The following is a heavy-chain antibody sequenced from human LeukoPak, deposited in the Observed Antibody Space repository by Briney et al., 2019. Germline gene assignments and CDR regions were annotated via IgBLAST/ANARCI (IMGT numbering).Heavy chain of an antibody. J-gene: IGHJ4*02. V-gene: IGHV3-23*01. CDR1: GFTFSSYA. Sequence: PGGSLRLSRVASGFTFSSYAMSWVRQAPGRGLEWVSGISAGGDTTYTADSVRGRFTISRDNSNNTLYLQMNTLTAEDTAVYYCAGISYSGTWSVGYWGQGALVTVTA. CDR3: AGISYSGTWSVGY. D-gene: IGHD6-25*01. CDR2: ISAGGDTT.